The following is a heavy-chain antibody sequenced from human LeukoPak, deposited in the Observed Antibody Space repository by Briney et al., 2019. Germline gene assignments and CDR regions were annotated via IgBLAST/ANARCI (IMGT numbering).Heavy chain of an antibody. D-gene: IGHD3-10*01. J-gene: IGHJ4*02. V-gene: IGHV3-21*04. CDR3: AKEIFFGELSFIDS. CDR2: ISSSSSYI. CDR1: GFTFSSYS. Sequence: GGSLRLSCAASGFTFSSYSMNWVRQAPGEGLEWVSSISSSSSYIYYADSVKGRFTISRDNSKSTVYLQMDSLRAEDTAVYFCAKEIFFGELSFIDSWGQGTLVSVSS.